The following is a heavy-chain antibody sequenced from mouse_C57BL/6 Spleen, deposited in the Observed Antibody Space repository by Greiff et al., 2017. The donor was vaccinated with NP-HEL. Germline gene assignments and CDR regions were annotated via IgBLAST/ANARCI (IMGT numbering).Heavy chain of an antibody. CDR2: IYPRSGNT. J-gene: IGHJ2*01. D-gene: IGHD2-4*01. V-gene: IGHV1-81*01. CDR1: GYTFTSYG. Sequence: LEESGAELARPGASVKLSCKASGYTFTSYGISWVKQRTGQGLEWIGEIYPRSGNTYYNEKFKGKATLTADKSSSTAYMELRSLTSEDSAVYFCARVYDYDGDYFDYWGQGTTLTVSS. CDR3: ARVYDYDGDYFDY.